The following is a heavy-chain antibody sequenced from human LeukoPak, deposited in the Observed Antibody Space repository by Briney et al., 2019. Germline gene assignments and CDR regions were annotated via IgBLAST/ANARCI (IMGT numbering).Heavy chain of an antibody. V-gene: IGHV3-64*01. CDR2: ISSNGGST. CDR3: ARSSIVVVSILDY. CDR1: GFPFSSYA. J-gene: IGHJ4*02. D-gene: IGHD2-2*01. Sequence: SLRLSCAASGFPFSSYAMHWVRQAPGKGLEYVSAISSNGGSTSYANSVKGRFTISRDNSKNTLYLQMGSLRAEDMAVYYCARSSIVVVSILDYWGQGTLVTVSS.